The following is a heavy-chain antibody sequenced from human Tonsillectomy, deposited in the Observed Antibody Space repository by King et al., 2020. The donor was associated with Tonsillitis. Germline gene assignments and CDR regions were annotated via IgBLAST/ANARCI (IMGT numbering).Heavy chain of an antibody. CDR3: ARGGSLWLLLDYYSGMDV. D-gene: IGHD3-22*01. CDR1: GFTFSSYA. J-gene: IGHJ6*02. Sequence: VQLVESGGGVVQPGRSLRLSCAASGFTFSSYAMHWVRQAPGKGLEWVAVISYDGSNKYYADSVKGRFTISRDNSKNTLSLQMNSLRAEDTAVYYCARGGSLWLLLDYYSGMDVWGQGTTVTVSS. V-gene: IGHV3-30-3*01. CDR2: ISYDGSNK.